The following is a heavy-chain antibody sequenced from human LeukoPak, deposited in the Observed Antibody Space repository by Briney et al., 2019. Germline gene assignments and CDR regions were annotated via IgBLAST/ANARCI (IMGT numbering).Heavy chain of an antibody. CDR3: ARGEMITFGGVIVISTFDI. CDR2: INPSSGGT. CDR1: GYTFTGYY. Sequence: ASVKVSCKTSGYTFTGYYIQWVRQAPGQGLEWMGYINPSSGGTNYAQEFQGRVTMTRDTSISTAYMELSRLTSDDTAVYYCARGEMITFGGVIVISTFDIWGQGTMVTVS. V-gene: IGHV1-2*02. D-gene: IGHD3-16*02. J-gene: IGHJ3*02.